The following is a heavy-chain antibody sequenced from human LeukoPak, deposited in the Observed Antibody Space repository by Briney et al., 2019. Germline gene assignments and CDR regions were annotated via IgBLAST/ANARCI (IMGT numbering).Heavy chain of an antibody. J-gene: IGHJ4*02. CDR3: ARIAAPGNRRLNF. CDR1: GYTFTTYD. CDR2: MNTNSGNT. D-gene: IGHD6-13*01. Sequence: ASLKVSCKASGYTFTTYDINWVRQAPGQGLEWMGWMNTNSGNTGNAQKFQGKGTMTRNTSISTAYMELTSLTSEDTAVYFCARIAAPGNRRLNFWGQGTLVTVSS. V-gene: IGHV1-8*01.